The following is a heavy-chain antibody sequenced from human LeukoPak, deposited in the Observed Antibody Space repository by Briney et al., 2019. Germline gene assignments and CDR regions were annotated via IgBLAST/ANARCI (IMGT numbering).Heavy chain of an antibody. CDR2: IYNDGTE. Sequence: GGSLRLSCAASGFIVSTNYMSRVRQAPGKGLEWVSIIYNDGTEYYANSVKGRITISRDNSKNTLYLQMNSLRGEDTAVYYCATSRVTYAPFDYWGQGTLVSVSS. D-gene: IGHD5-24*01. J-gene: IGHJ4*02. CDR3: ATSRVTYAPFDY. CDR1: GFIVSTNY. V-gene: IGHV3-53*01.